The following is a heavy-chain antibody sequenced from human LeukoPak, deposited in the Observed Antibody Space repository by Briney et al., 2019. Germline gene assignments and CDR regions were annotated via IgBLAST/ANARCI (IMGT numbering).Heavy chain of an antibody. Sequence: SETLSLTCTVSGGSISSSGYYWSWIRQPAGKGLEWIGRIYTSGSTNYNPSLKSRVTMSVDTSKNQFSLKLSSVTAADTAVYYCARGVPYEGYSSSWLSPNWFDPWGQGTLVTVSS. CDR3: ARGVPYEGYSSSWLSPNWFDP. D-gene: IGHD6-13*01. V-gene: IGHV4-61*02. CDR2: IYTSGST. J-gene: IGHJ5*02. CDR1: GGSISSSGYY.